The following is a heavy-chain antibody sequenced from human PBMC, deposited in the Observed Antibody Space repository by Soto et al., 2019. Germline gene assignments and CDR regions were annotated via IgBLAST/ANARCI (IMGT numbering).Heavy chain of an antibody. CDR2: INPNSGGT. CDR3: ARAAGGDYVYFQH. CDR1: GYTFTGYY. V-gene: IGHV1-2*04. J-gene: IGHJ1*01. Sequence: ASVKVSCKASGYTFTGYYMHWVRQAPGQGLEWMGWINPNSGGTNYAQKFQGWVTMTRDTSISTAYMELSRLRSDDTAVYYCARAAGGDYVYFQHWGQGTLVTVSS. D-gene: IGHD2-21*02.